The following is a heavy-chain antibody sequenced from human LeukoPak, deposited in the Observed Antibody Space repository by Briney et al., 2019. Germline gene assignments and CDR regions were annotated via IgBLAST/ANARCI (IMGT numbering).Heavy chain of an antibody. V-gene: IGHV3-23*01. CDR2: ISGSGGST. CDR1: GFTFSSYA. J-gene: IGHJ4*02. D-gene: IGHD3-10*01. Sequence: GGSLRLSCAASGFTFSSYAMSWVRQAPGKGLEWVSAISGSGGSTYYADSVKGRFTISRDNSKNTLYLQMNSLRAEDTAVYYCXKXVMXRGVMGYFDYWGQGTLVTVSS. CDR3: XKXVMXRGVMGYFDY.